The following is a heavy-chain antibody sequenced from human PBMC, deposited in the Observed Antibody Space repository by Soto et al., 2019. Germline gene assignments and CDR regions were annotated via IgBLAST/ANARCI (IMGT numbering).Heavy chain of an antibody. CDR1: GLSFISYS. Sequence: GWSRRRSCEACGLSFISYSRNWVRHSPWKWLEWISVISGSGGATYFAESVKGRFVISRDNSKNTLYLQMNSLRAEDTYIYYCPKATRRVVQRLVFDSW. V-gene: IGHV3-23*01. J-gene: IGHJ4*01. CDR3: PKATRRVVQRLVFDS. D-gene: IGHD3-3*01. CDR2: ISGSGGAT.